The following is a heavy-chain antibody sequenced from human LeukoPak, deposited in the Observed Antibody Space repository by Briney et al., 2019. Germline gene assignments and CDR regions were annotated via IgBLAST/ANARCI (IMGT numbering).Heavy chain of an antibody. J-gene: IGHJ4*02. D-gene: IGHD3-10*01. V-gene: IGHV3-23*01. Sequence: GGSLRLSCAASGFTFSDYYMSWIRQAPGKGLEWVSAISGSGGSTYYADSVKGRFTISRDNSKNTLYLQMNSLRAEDTAVYYCAKTTMVRGVLHFDYWGQGTLVTVSS. CDR2: ISGSGGST. CDR3: AKTTMVRGVLHFDY. CDR1: GFTFSDYY.